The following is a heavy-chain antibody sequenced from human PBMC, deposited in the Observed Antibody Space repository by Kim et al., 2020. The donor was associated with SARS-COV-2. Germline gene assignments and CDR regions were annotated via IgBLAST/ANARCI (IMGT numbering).Heavy chain of an antibody. CDR1: GYTFTGYY. D-gene: IGHD3-3*01. CDR3: ARGVYYDFWSGYSAAFDI. CDR2: INPNSGGT. Sequence: ASVKVSCKASGYTFTGYYMHWVRQAPGQGLEWMGWINPNSGGTNYAQKFQGRVTMTRDTSISTAYMELSRLRSDDTAVYYCARGVYYDFWSGYSAAFDIWGQGTMVTVSS. J-gene: IGHJ3*02. V-gene: IGHV1-2*02.